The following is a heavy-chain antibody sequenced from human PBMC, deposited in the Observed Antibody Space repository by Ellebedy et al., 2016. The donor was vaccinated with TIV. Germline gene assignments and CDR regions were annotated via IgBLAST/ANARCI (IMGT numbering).Heavy chain of an antibody. CDR2: IAGSGDGGRT. J-gene: IGHJ3*02. V-gene: IGHV3-23*01. D-gene: IGHD6-19*01. CDR1: GFTFSSYA. Sequence: GESLKISXAASGFTFSSYAMSWVRQAPGKGLEWLSAIAGSGDGGRTYSADSVKGRFTISRDNSKSTLFLQMTSLRPEDTAVYFCAKDRSKEVQWLDDPFDIWGRGTMVTVSS. CDR3: AKDRSKEVQWLDDPFDI.